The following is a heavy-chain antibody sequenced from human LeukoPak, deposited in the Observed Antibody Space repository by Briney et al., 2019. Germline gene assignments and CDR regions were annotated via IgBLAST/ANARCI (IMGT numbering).Heavy chain of an antibody. D-gene: IGHD1-26*01. CDR3: ARGIRGRYGTDY. V-gene: IGHV3-74*01. CDR2: IDIDGSPT. J-gene: IGHJ4*02. CDR1: GFTFNYYW. Sequence: GGSLRLSCEASGFTFNYYWIHWVRQAPGKGLVWVSLIDIDGSPTNHADSVNGRFTISRENAENTLYLQINSLRAEDTAVYYCARGIRGRYGTDYWGQGTLVTVSS.